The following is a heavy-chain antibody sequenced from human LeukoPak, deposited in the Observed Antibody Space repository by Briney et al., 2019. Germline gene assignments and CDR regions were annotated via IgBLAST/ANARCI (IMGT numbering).Heavy chain of an antibody. J-gene: IGHJ3*02. Sequence: SETLSLTCPVSGGSISSYYWSWIRQPPGKGLEWLGYIYYSGSTNYNPSLKSRVTISVDTSKNQFSLKLSSVTAADTAVYYCARDRGEDGYNTFDIWGQGTMVTVSS. CDR1: GGSISSYY. CDR2: IYYSGST. D-gene: IGHD5-24*01. V-gene: IGHV4-59*01. CDR3: ARDRGEDGYNTFDI.